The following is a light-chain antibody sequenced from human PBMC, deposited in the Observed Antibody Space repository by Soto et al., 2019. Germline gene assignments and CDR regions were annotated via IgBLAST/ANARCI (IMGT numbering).Light chain of an antibody. CDR3: QQRSDWPPT. CDR2: DAS. V-gene: IGKV3-11*01. CDR1: QSVSSD. J-gene: IGKJ4*01. Sequence: EIVLTQSPATLSLSPGERATLSCRASQSVSSDLAWYQQKPGQAPRLLIYDASNSATGIPARFSGRGSGTDFTVTISSLEPEDVAVYFCQQRSDWPPTFGGGTKVEIK.